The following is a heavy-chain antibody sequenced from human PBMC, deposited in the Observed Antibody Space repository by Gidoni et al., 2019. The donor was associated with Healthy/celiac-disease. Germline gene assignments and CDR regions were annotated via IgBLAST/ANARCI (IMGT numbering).Heavy chain of an antibody. CDR1: GFTFSSYD. V-gene: IGHV3-30*04. CDR3: ARVDIVATINSAFDI. J-gene: IGHJ3*02. Sequence: QVQLVDSVGGGVQSGRSLRLSCAASGFTFSSYDMHWVRQAPGKGLEWVAVISDDGSNKYYADSVKGRFTISRDNSKNTLYLQMNSLRAEDTAVYDCARVDIVATINSAFDIWGQGTMVTVSS. D-gene: IGHD5-12*01. CDR2: ISDDGSNK.